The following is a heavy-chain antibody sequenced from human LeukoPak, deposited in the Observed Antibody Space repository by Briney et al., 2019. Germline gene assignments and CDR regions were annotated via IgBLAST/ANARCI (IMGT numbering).Heavy chain of an antibody. V-gene: IGHV3-30*02. CDR2: IRYDGSNK. CDR1: GFTFSSYG. CDR3: AKAPSSGSYSLIFDY. D-gene: IGHD1-26*01. J-gene: IGHJ4*02. Sequence: GGSLRLSCAASGFTFSSYGMHWVRQAPGKGLEWVAFIRYDGSNKYYADSEKGRFTISRDNSKNTLYLQMNSLRAEDTAVYYCAKAPSSGSYSLIFDYWGQGTLVTVSS.